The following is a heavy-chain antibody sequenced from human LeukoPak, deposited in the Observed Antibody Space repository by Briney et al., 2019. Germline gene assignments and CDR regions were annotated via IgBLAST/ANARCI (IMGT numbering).Heavy chain of an antibody. CDR1: GFTFSSYG. J-gene: IGHJ4*02. CDR3: AREAAAGEGDY. Sequence: GGSLRLSCAASGFTFSSYGMHWVRQAPGKGLEWVAVIWYDGSNKHYADSVKGRFTISRDNSKNTLYLQMNSLRAEDTAVYYCAREAAAGEGDYWGQGTLVTVSS. D-gene: IGHD6-13*01. CDR2: IWYDGSNK. V-gene: IGHV3-33*01.